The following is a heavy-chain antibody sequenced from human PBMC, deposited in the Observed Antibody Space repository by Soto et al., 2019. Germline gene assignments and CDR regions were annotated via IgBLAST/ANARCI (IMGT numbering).Heavy chain of an antibody. D-gene: IGHD2-15*01. J-gene: IGHJ3*02. V-gene: IGHV4-34*01. Sequence: PSETLSLTCAVYGGSFSGYYWSWIRQPPGKGLEWIGEINHSGSTNYNPSLKSRVTISVDTSKNQFSLKLSSVTAADTAVYYCARGEDIVVVVAAVPGAFDIWSQGTMVTVSS. CDR2: INHSGST. CDR3: ARGEDIVVVVAAVPGAFDI. CDR1: GGSFSGYY.